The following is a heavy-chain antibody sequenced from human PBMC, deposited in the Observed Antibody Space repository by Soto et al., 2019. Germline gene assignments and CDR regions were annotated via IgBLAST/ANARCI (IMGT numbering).Heavy chain of an antibody. V-gene: IGHV1-69*01. CDR3: ARGGLGYCSSTSCYVDNWFDP. D-gene: IGHD2-2*01. CDR1: GGTFSSYA. Sequence: QVQLVQSGAEVKKPGSSVKVSCKASGGTFSSYAISWVRQAPGQGLEWIGGIIPIFGTANYAQKFQGRVPITADESTRTAYMELSSLRSEDKAVYYCARGGLGYCSSTSCYVDNWFDPWGQGTLVTVSS. J-gene: IGHJ5*02. CDR2: IIPIFGTA.